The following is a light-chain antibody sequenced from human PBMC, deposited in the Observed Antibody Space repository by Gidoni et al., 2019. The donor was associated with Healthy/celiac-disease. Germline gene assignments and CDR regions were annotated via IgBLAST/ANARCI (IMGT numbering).Light chain of an antibody. CDR2: AAS. V-gene: IGKV1-39*01. Sequence: DIQMTKSPSSLSASVGDRVTITCRASQSNSSYLNWYQQKPGKAPKLLIDAASSLQSGVPSRFSGSVSGTDFTLTISSLQPEDFATYYCQQSYSTPLTFGGGTKVEIK. J-gene: IGKJ4*01. CDR3: QQSYSTPLT. CDR1: QSNSSY.